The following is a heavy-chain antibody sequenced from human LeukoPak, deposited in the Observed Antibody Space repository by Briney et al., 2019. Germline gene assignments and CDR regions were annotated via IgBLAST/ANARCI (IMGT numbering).Heavy chain of an antibody. CDR3: AKDGFQSSEWSPPLNY. V-gene: IGHV3-23*01. CDR1: GFTLSNFA. J-gene: IGHJ4*02. Sequence: PGGSLRLSCAASGFTLSNFAMSWVRQAPGKGLEWVALISGNTGSTYYADSVKGRFTISRDISKNTLYLQMNSLRAEDTATYYCAKDGFQSSEWSPPLNYWGQGILVVVSS. D-gene: IGHD3-3*01. CDR2: ISGNTGST.